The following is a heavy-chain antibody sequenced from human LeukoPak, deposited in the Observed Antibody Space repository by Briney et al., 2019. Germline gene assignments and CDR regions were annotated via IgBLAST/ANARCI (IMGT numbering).Heavy chain of an antibody. CDR3: ARFYDTSGYLDC. D-gene: IGHD3-22*01. Sequence: GGSLRLSCAASGFTFSDYYMSWIRQAPGKGLEWVSYISTSSSYTKYTDSVKGRFTISRDNAKNSLYLQMNSLRAEDTAVYYCARFYDTSGYLDCWGQGTLVTVSS. J-gene: IGHJ4*02. CDR1: GFTFSDYY. V-gene: IGHV3-11*06. CDR2: ISTSSSYT.